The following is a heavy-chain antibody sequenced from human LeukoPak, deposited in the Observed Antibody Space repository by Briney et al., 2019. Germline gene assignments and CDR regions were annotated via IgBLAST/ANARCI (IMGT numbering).Heavy chain of an antibody. CDR3: ARGCSSTSCSH. D-gene: IGHD2-2*01. V-gene: IGHV1-8*03. CDR2: MNPNSGNT. CDR1: GYTFTSYD. J-gene: IGHJ4*02. Sequence: ASVKVSCXASGYTFTSYDINWVRQASGQGLEWMEWMNPNSGNTGYAQKFQGRVTITRNTYIRTTYMELSSLRSEDTAVYYCARGCSSTSCSHWGQGTLVTVSS.